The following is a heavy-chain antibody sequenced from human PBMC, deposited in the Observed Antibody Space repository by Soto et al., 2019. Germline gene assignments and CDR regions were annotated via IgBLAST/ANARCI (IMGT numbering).Heavy chain of an antibody. Sequence: QVQLVQSGAEVRKPGASVRVSCKASGYTFSTHDINWVRQAPGQGLEWMGWMNFNSGNTGYAQKFQGRVTMTRDTSRSTAYMELSSLSSEDTAVYYCAVAVVPTSIHYYYYMDVWGKGATVTVSS. CDR2: MNFNSGNT. D-gene: IGHD2-2*01. V-gene: IGHV1-8*01. CDR1: GYTFSTHD. CDR3: AVAVVPTSIHYYYYMDV. J-gene: IGHJ6*03.